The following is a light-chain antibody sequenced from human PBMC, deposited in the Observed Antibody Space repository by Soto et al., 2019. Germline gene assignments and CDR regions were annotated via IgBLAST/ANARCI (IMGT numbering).Light chain of an antibody. J-gene: IGKJ3*01. CDR2: GAS. CDR1: QSVSRSY. Sequence: EIVLTQSPGTLSLSPGERATLSCRASQSVSRSYLAWYQQKPGQAPRLLIYGASSRATGIPDRFSGSGSGTDFTLTISRLEPEDFAVYYCPQYGSSPFTFCPGTKVDIK. V-gene: IGKV3-20*01. CDR3: PQYGSSPFT.